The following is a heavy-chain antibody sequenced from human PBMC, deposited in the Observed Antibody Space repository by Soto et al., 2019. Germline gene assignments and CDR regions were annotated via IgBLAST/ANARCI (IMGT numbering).Heavy chain of an antibody. V-gene: IGHV4-39*01. Sequence: SETLSLTCTVSGGSISSSNYYGGWIRQPPGKGLEWLGTISSSGSTYYNPSLRSRVTISVDTSNNQSSLKLNSVTSADTAVYYCARQPPPMIVMVYFDSWGQGTLVTVSS. CDR2: ISSSGST. CDR3: ARQPPPMIVMVYFDS. J-gene: IGHJ4*02. CDR1: GGSISSSNYY. D-gene: IGHD3-22*01.